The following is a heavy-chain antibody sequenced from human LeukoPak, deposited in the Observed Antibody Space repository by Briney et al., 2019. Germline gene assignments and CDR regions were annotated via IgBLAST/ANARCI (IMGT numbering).Heavy chain of an antibody. CDR3: ARRLSLRFDAFAV. D-gene: IGHD3-3*01. Sequence: PGGSLRLSCAASGFTVTDYAMTWIRQSPGKGLEWVSSMSDIGPNTYYADSVKGRFTISRDTSKNTLFLQMNSLRAEDTALYLCARRLSLRFDAFAVWGPGTVVTVSS. J-gene: IGHJ3*01. CDR1: GFTVTDYA. V-gene: IGHV3-23*01. CDR2: MSDIGPNT.